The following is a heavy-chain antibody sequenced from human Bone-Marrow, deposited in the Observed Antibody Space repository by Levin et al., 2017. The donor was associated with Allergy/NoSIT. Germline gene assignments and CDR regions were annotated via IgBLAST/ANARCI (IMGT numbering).Heavy chain of an antibody. CDR1: GGSISSSY. CDR2: IYYSGST. V-gene: IGHV4-59*08. D-gene: IGHD2-2*01. J-gene: IGHJ6*02. Sequence: PSQTLSLPCTVSGGSISSSYWSWIRQPPGKGLEWIGYIYYSGSTNYNPSLKSRVTISVDTSKNQFSLKLSSVTAADTAVYYCARLMEVPAAKGTAGYYYYGMDVWGQGTTVTVSS. CDR3: ARLMEVPAAKGTAGYYYYGMDV.